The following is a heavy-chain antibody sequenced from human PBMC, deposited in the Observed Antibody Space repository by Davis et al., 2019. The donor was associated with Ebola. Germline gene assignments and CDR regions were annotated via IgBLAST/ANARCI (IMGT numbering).Heavy chain of an antibody. J-gene: IGHJ2*01. CDR3: ARGYSWYFDF. V-gene: IGHV1-8*01. D-gene: IGHD2-21*01. Sequence: ASVKVSCKASGYTFTSYDFHWVRQATGQGLEYMGWMNPNSGNTGYEQKFQGRLAMTRDTSISTAYMELSSLRSEDTAVYYCARGYSWYFDFWGRGTLLTVSS. CDR1: GYTFTSYD. CDR2: MNPNSGNT.